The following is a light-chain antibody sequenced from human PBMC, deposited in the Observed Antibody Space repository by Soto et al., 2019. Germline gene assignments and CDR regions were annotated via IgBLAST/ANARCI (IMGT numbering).Light chain of an antibody. CDR1: TTDVGGYHY. V-gene: IGLV2-14*01. CDR3: SSYTGSATVV. Sequence: QSALTQPASVSGSPGQSITISCTGTTTDVGGYHYVSWYQQHPGKAPKLMIYDVTWRPSGVSNRFSGAKSGNTASLTISGLQAEDEADYYCSSYTGSATVVFGGGTQLTVL. CDR2: DVT. J-gene: IGLJ2*01.